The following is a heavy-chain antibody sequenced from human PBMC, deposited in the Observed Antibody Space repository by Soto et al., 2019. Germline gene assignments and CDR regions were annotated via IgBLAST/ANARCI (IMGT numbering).Heavy chain of an antibody. Sequence: QVQLVESGGGVVQPGRSLRLSCAASGFTFSSYAMHWVRQAPGKGLEWVAVISYDGSNKYYADSVKGRFTISRDNSKNTLYLQMNSLRAEDTAVYYCARGGTLRYFDQGLDYWGQGNLVTVSS. J-gene: IGHJ4*02. D-gene: IGHD3-9*01. CDR3: ARGGTLRYFDQGLDY. CDR1: GFTFSSYA. V-gene: IGHV3-30-3*01. CDR2: ISYDGSNK.